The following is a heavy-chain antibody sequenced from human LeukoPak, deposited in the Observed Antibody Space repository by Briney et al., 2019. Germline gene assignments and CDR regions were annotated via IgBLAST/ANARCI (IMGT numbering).Heavy chain of an antibody. J-gene: IGHJ4*02. CDR2: IRYDGSNK. D-gene: IGHD1-26*01. V-gene: IGHV3-30*02. Sequence: GGSLRLSCAASGFTFRNYGMHWVRQAPGKGLEWVAFIRYDGSNKYYADSVKGRFTISRDNSKNTLYLQMSSQRAEDTAVYYCAKEWAYSGNYYYFDYWGQGTLVTVSS. CDR3: AKEWAYSGNYYYFDY. CDR1: GFTFRNYG.